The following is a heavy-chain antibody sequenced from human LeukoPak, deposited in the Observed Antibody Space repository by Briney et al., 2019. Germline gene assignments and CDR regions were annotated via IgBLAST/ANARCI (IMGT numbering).Heavy chain of an antibody. CDR2: IWNEGSDK. J-gene: IGHJ4*02. Sequence: PGGALRLSCAASRFTLSSYGMHSVRQAPGKGLEWVALIWNEGSDKYYADTVKGRFTISRDNSKNTLYLQMNSLRVEDTAVYYCAKNYGIDYWGQGTLVTVSS. CDR3: AKNYGIDY. D-gene: IGHD3-10*01. CDR1: RFTLSSYG. V-gene: IGHV3-30*02.